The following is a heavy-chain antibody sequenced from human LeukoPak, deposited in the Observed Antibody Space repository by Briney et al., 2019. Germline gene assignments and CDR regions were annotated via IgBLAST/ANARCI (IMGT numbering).Heavy chain of an antibody. CDR2: ISQSGDAK. CDR3: TTQDLVVVPAASHYFDY. D-gene: IGHD2-15*01. V-gene: IGHV3-48*03. CDR1: GFMFDTHA. J-gene: IGHJ4*02. Sequence: GGSLRLSCAASGFMFDTHAMNWVRQAPGKGLEWVSYISQSGDAKYYADSVKGRFTISRDNARNSLYLQMNSLRAEDTAIYYCTTQDLVVVPAASHYFDYWGQGILIIVSA.